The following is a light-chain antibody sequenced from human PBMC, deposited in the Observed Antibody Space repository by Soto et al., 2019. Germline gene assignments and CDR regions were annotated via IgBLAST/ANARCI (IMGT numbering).Light chain of an antibody. Sequence: EIVLTQSPGTLSLSPGERVTLSCRASQSVTSSNLAWYQQKPGQAPSLLIYGASTRATGIPDRFIGSGSGTDFTLTISRLEPEDFAVYYCQQYDTSPLTFGGGTKVEI. J-gene: IGKJ4*01. V-gene: IGKV3-20*01. CDR2: GAS. CDR1: QSVTSSN. CDR3: QQYDTSPLT.